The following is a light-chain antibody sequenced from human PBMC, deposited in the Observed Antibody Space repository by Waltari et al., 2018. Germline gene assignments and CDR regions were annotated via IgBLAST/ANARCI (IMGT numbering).Light chain of an antibody. V-gene: IGKV1-33*01. CDR2: EAS. CDR1: GDITSF. Sequence: IQMTQSPASLSASVGNRLDITGQATGDITSFLCGFKQKSGRTPRLLIYEASILDTGVPSRFSGRGSGTHFTLTINDVQPEDSATYFCQQYDDVPITFGQVTRLDI. J-gene: IGKJ5*01. CDR3: QQYDDVPIT.